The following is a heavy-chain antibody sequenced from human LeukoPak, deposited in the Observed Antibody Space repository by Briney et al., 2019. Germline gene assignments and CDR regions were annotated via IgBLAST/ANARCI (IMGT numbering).Heavy chain of an antibody. CDR3: ATSFMIRGN. CDR2: ISSSSSHI. J-gene: IGHJ4*02. D-gene: IGHD3-16*01. Sequence: GGSLRLSCAASGFRFSDFSMNWVRQAPGKGLEWVSSISSSSSHIYYADSVKGRFTISRDNAKNSLYLQMNSLKAEDTAVYYCATSFMIRGNWGQGTLVTVSS. CDR1: GFRFSDFS. V-gene: IGHV3-21*01.